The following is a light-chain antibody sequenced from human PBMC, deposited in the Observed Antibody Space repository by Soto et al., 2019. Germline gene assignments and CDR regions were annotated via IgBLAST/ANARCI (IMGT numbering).Light chain of an antibody. J-gene: IGLJ2*01. CDR3: GSYTASSPV. CDR1: TSDVGGYDY. V-gene: IGLV2-14*03. CDR2: DVS. Sequence: QSVLTQPASVSGSPGQSITISCTGTTSDVGGYDYVSWYQQHPGKAPKLMIYDVSNRPSGVSSRFSGSKSGNAASLTISGLQAEDEADYYCGSYTASSPVFGGGTKLTVL.